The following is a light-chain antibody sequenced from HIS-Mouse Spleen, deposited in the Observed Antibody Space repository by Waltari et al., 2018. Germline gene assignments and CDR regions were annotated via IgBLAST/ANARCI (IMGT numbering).Light chain of an antibody. V-gene: IGLV3-25*03. J-gene: IGLJ2*01. Sequence: SYELTQPPSVSVSPGQTARITCSGDALPKQYAYWYQQKPGQAPVLVIYKDRERPSGIPERLSGSSSGTTGTLTISGVQAEDEADYYCQSADSSGTYVVFGGGTKLTVL. CDR1: ALPKQY. CDR2: KDR. CDR3: QSADSSGTYVV.